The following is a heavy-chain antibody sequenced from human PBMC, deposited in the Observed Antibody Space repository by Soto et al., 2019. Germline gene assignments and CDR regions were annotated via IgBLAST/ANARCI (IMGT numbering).Heavy chain of an antibody. CDR3: ARGRIVASIHDAFEI. Sequence: QVQLLQSGDEVKTPGASVRVSCRASGYPFTSYGISWVRQAPGQGLEWVAWISAYNGKRDTAQKFQDRVTMTLDTSTDTAHMDLGDLTSADTAVYYCARGRIVASIHDAFEIWGQGTKVTVSS. D-gene: IGHD5-12*01. J-gene: IGHJ3*02. CDR1: GYPFTSYG. V-gene: IGHV1-18*01. CDR2: ISAYNGKR.